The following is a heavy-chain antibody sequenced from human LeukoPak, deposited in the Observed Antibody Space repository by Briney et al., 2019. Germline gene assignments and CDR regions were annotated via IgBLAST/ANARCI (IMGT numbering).Heavy chain of an antibody. CDR1: GFTFSSYA. J-gene: IGHJ4*02. Sequence: GGSLRLSCAASGFTFSSYAMSWVRQAPGKGLEWVSTLSGSGVSTYYADSVKGRFTISRDNSKNTLYLQMNSLGAEDTAVYYCAKDFDLTSKGVYFDYWGQGTLVTVS. CDR3: AKDFDLTSKGVYFDY. D-gene: IGHD3-16*01. V-gene: IGHV3-23*01. CDR2: LSGSGVST.